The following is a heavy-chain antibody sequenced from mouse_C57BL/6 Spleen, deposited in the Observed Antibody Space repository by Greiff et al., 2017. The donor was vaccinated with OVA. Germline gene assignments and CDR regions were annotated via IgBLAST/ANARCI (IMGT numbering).Heavy chain of an antibody. Sequence: QVQLKQPGAELVRPGTSVKLSCKASGYTFTSYWMHWVKQRPGQGLEWIGVIDPSDSYTNYNQKFKGKATLTVDTSSSTAYMQLSSLTSEDSAVYYCAREGNYGSPLNYWGQGTTLTVSS. CDR1: GYTFTSYW. J-gene: IGHJ2*01. CDR2: IDPSDSYT. CDR3: AREGNYGSPLNY. V-gene: IGHV1-59*01. D-gene: IGHD1-1*01.